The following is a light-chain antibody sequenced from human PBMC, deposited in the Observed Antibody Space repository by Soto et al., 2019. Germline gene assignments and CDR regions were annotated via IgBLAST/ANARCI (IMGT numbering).Light chain of an antibody. CDR1: QSVDNW. V-gene: IGKV1-5*03. CDR3: QQYNYYPYT. CDR2: LAS. J-gene: IGKJ2*01. Sequence: DVQMTQSPSTLSASIGDRVIITCRASQSVDNWLAWYQQKPGKAPKVLIYLASSLQIGVPSRFSGSGSGTDFALIISSLQPDDFGTYYFQQYNYYPYTFGQGNKLQIK.